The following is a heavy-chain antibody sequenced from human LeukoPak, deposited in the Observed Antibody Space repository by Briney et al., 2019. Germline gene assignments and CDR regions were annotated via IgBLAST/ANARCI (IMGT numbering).Heavy chain of an antibody. V-gene: IGHV3-48*03. Sequence: RGSLRLSCAASGFTFSSYEMNWVRQAPGKGLEWVSYISSSGSTIYYADSVKGRFTISRDNAKNSLYLQMNSLRPEDTAVYYCARDSEYQLLHDAFDIWGQGTMVTVSS. CDR2: ISSSGSTI. D-gene: IGHD2-2*01. CDR3: ARDSEYQLLHDAFDI. J-gene: IGHJ3*02. CDR1: GFTFSSYE.